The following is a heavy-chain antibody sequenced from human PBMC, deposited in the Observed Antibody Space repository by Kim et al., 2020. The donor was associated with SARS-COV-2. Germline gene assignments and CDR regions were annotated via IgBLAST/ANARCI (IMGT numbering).Heavy chain of an antibody. CDR2: IRSKANSYAT. Sequence: GGSLRLSCAASGFTFSDSDLHWVRQTSGKGLEWVGRIRSKANSYATAYSASVKGRFTISRDDSKNTAYLQMNSLKTEDTALYYCTAYGSGGFYGVDGWGQGTTVTVSS. CDR3: TAYGSGGFYGVDG. V-gene: IGHV3-73*01. CDR1: GFTFSDSD. D-gene: IGHD3-10*01. J-gene: IGHJ6*02.